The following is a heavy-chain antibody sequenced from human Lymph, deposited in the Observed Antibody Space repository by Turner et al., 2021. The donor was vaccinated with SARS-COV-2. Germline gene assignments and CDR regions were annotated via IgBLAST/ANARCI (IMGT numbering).Heavy chain of an antibody. D-gene: IGHD3-10*01. J-gene: IGHJ4*02. CDR1: GYTLTGYY. CDR3: ARSRDLQSMVRGVDPFDY. CDR2: IHPNSGGT. Sequence: QVQLVQSGAEVKKPGASVKVPCKASGYTLTGYYMHWERQAPGQGLELMGWIHPNSGGTNIAQKCQGRVTMTMDTSISTAYMDLSRLRSDDTAMYYCARSRDLQSMVRGVDPFDYWGQGTLVTVSS. V-gene: IGHV1-2*02.